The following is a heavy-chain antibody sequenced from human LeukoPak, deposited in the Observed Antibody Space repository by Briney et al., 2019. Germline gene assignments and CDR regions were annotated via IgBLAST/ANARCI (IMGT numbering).Heavy chain of an antibody. CDR1: GHTFTGYY. CDR3: ARVGSGSYYNIPLDYYYYYYGMDV. D-gene: IGHD3-10*01. CDR2: INPNSGGT. V-gene: IGHV1-2*02. J-gene: IGHJ6*02. Sequence: ASVKVSCKASGHTFTGYYMHWVRQAPGQGLEWMGWINPNSGGTNYAQKFQGRVTMTRDTSISTAYMELSRLRSDDTAVYYCARVGSGSYYNIPLDYYYYYYGMDVWGQGTTVTVSS.